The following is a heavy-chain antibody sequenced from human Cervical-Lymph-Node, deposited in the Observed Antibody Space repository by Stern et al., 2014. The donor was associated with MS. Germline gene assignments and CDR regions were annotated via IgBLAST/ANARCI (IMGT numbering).Heavy chain of an antibody. J-gene: IGHJ6*02. CDR1: GFTFDDYA. CDR3: AKEAYSGSSGMDV. V-gene: IGHV3-9*01. CDR2: ISWNSGSI. D-gene: IGHD1-26*01. Sequence: EVQLVQSGGGLVQPGRSLRLSCAASGFTFDDYAMHWVRQAPGKGLEWVSGISWNSGSIGYADSVKGRFTISRDNAKNSLYLQMNSLRAEDTALYYCAKEAYSGSSGMDVWGQGTTVTVSS.